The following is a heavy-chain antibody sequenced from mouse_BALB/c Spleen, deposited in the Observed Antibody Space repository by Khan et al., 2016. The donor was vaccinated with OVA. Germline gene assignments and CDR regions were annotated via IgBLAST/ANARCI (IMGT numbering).Heavy chain of an antibody. J-gene: IGHJ4*01. CDR1: GFNIKDTY. V-gene: IGHV14-3*02. CDR2: IDPANGNT. Sequence: EVELVESGEELVKPGASVKLSCTAPGFNIKDTYMHWGKQGLDQGREGIGTIDPANGNTKYDPKFQGKAPIQTDTSSNTAYLQLSSLTSEDTAVYYCATLGVYAIAYWGQGTSVTVSS. CDR3: ATLGVYAIAY.